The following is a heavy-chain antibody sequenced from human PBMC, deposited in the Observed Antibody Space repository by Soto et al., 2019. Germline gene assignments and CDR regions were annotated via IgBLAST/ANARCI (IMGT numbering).Heavy chain of an antibody. Sequence: EVQLVESGGGLVKPGGSLRLSCSASSFTFSNAWMNWVRQAPGKGLEWVGRIKSKTDGGTIDYAAPVKGRFTISRDDSNTTLFLQMNSLKTEDTAMYYCTTIGSSWGAWGQGTLVTISS. D-gene: IGHD6-13*01. CDR1: SFTFSNAW. CDR3: TTIGSSWGA. V-gene: IGHV3-15*07. J-gene: IGHJ1*01. CDR2: IKSKTDGGTI.